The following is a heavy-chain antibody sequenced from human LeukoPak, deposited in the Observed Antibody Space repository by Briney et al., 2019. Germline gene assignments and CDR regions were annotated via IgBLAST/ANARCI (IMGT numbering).Heavy chain of an antibody. Sequence: PSETLSLTCTVSGGSINNYFWSWIRQPPGKGLEWIGYVYHTGSTNYNPSLKSQFTISIETSRNQFSLSLTFVTAADTAMYYCARGRRDGSYYFDYWGQGTSVTVSS. CDR3: ARGRRDGSYYFDY. CDR2: VYHTGST. CDR1: GGSINNYF. V-gene: IGHV4-59*01. J-gene: IGHJ4*02.